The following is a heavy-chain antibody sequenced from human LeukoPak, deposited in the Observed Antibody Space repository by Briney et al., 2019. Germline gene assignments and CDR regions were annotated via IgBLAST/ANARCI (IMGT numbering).Heavy chain of an antibody. CDR1: GYTFTSYA. D-gene: IGHD6-13*01. CDR2: INAGNGNT. V-gene: IGHV1-3*01. J-gene: IGHJ6*02. Sequence: ASVKVSCRASGYTFTSYAMHWVRQAPGQRLEWMGWINAGNGNTKYSQKFQGRVTITRDTSASTAYMELSSLRSEDTAVYYCAREKQLASYYGMDVWGQGTTVTVSS. CDR3: AREKQLASYYGMDV.